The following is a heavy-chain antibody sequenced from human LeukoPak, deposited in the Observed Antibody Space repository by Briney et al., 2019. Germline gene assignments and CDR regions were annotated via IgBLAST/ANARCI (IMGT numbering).Heavy chain of an antibody. CDR3: ARLAYCSGGSCLDY. V-gene: IGHV4-59*01. Sequence: PSETLSLTCTVSGGSISSYYWSWIRQPPGKGLEWIGYIYYSGSTNYNPSLKSRVTISVDTSKNQFSLKLSSVTAADTAMYYCARLAYCSGGSCLDYWGQGTLVTVSS. J-gene: IGHJ4*02. D-gene: IGHD2-15*01. CDR2: IYYSGST. CDR1: GGSISSYY.